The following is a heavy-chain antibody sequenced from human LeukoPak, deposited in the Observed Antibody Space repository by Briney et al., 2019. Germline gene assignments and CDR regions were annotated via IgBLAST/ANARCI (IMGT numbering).Heavy chain of an antibody. V-gene: IGHV3-23*01. CDR2: ISGSGGST. Sequence: GGSLRLSCAASGFTFSSYAMSWVRQAPGKGLEWASGISGSGGSTYYADSVKGRFTISRDNSKNTLYLQMNSLRAEDTAVYYCARGGSYLSAFDIWGQGTMVTVSS. D-gene: IGHD1-26*01. CDR3: ARGGSYLSAFDI. CDR1: GFTFSSYA. J-gene: IGHJ3*02.